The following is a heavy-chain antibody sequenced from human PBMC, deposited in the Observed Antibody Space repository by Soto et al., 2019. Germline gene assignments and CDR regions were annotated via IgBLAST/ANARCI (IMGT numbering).Heavy chain of an antibody. CDR2: IWYDGSNK. D-gene: IGHD5-18*01. J-gene: IGHJ4*02. CDR1: GFTFSSYG. V-gene: IGHV3-33*01. Sequence: QVQLVESGGGVVQPGRSLRLSCAASGFTFSSYGMHWVRQAPGKGLEWVSVIWYDGSNKYYADSVKGRFTISRDNSTNSLYLQMNSLRAEDTAVYYWARDNSYCYLDYWGQGTLVTVSS. CDR3: ARDNSYCYLDY.